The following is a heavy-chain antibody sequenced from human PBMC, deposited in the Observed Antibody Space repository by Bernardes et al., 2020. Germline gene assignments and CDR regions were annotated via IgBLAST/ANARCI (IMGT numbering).Heavy chain of an antibody. CDR2: IDPSDSET. J-gene: IGHJ5*02. CDR1: GYNFNIYW. D-gene: IGHD1-1*01. Sequence: GESLKISCQGSGYNFNIYWISWVRQMPGKGLEWMGRIDPSDSETNYSPSFQGHVFISTDKSINTTYLQWSGLKASDTAIYYCARQTRGAADGTGGWFDTWGQGSLVTVSS. V-gene: IGHV5-10-1*01. CDR3: ARQTRGAADGTGGWFDT.